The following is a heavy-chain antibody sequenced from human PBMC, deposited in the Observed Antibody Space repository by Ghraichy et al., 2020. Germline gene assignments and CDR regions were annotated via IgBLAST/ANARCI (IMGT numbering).Heavy chain of an antibody. D-gene: IGHD3-3*01. J-gene: IGHJ5*02. CDR3: AKDRIGDTYNWFDP. CDR1: GFTFSSYA. V-gene: IGHV3-23*01. Sequence: GGSLRLSCAASGFTFSSYAMSWVRQAPGKGLDWVSAISGSGGSTFYADSVKGRFTISRDNSKDTLYLQMNSLRAEDTAIYYCAKDRIGDTYNWFDPWGQGTLVTVSS. CDR2: ISGSGGST.